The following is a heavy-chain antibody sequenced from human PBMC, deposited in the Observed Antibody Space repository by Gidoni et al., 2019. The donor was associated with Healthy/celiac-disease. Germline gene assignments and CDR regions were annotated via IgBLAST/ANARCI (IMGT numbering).Heavy chain of an antibody. CDR1: GYTFTSYY. CDR2: INPRGGST. V-gene: IGHV1-46*01. D-gene: IGHD3-10*01. J-gene: IGHJ4*02. Sequence: QVQLVQSGAEVKKPGASVKVSCKASGYTFTSYYIHWVRQPPGQGLEWMGIINPRGGSTSYAQKFQGRVSMTRDTSTSTVYMELSSLRSEDTAVYYCARGNELGEFGYWGQGTLVTVSS. CDR3: ARGNELGEFGY.